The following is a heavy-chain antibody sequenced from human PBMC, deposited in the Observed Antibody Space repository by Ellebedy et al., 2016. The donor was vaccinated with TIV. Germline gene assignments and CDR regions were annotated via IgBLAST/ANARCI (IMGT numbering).Heavy chain of an antibody. J-gene: IGHJ4*02. CDR3: ARVGYSGSKYEDY. CDR1: GFTFTSSA. CDR2: IVVGSGNT. Sequence: SVKVSCXASGFTFTSSAVQWVRQARGQRLEWIGWIVVGSGNTNYAQKFQERVTITRDMSTSTAYMELSSLRSEDTAVYYCARVGYSGSKYEDYWGQGTLVTVSS. V-gene: IGHV1-58*01. D-gene: IGHD1-26*01.